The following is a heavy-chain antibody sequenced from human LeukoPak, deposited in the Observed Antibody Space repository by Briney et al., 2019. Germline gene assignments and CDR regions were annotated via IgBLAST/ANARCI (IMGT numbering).Heavy chain of an antibody. CDR1: GGSFSGYH. CDR3: ARFNSMARRHYYGMDV. J-gene: IGHJ6*02. V-gene: IGHV4-34*01. CDR2: INHSGST. D-gene: IGHD2/OR15-2a*01. Sequence: SETLSLTCAVYGGSFSGYHWSWIRQPPGKGLEWIGEINHSGSTNYNPSLKSRVTISVDTSKNQFSLKLSSVTAADTAVYYCARFNSMARRHYYGMDVWGQGTTVTVSS.